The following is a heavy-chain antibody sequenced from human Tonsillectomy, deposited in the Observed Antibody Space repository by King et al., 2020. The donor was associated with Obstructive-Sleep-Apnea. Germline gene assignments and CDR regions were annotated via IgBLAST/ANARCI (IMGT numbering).Heavy chain of an antibody. CDR3: ARSNDYNPYNWFDP. V-gene: IGHV4-39*07. CDR2: IYYSGST. D-gene: IGHD5-24*01. CDR1: GGSISSSSYY. J-gene: IGHJ5*02. Sequence: QLQESGPGLVKPSETLSLTCTVSGGSISSSSYYWGWIRQPPGKGLEWIGRIYYSGSTYYNTPLKSRVTISVDTSKNQFSLKVTSVTAADTAVYYCARSNDYNPYNWFDPWGQGAPVTVSS.